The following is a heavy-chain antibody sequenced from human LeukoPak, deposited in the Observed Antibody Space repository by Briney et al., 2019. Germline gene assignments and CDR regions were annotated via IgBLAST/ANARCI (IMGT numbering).Heavy chain of an antibody. CDR2: IYTSGST. Sequence: SETLSLTCTVSGASISSYYWSCIRQPAGKGLEWIGRIYTSGSTNYNPSLKSRATMSVDTSKNQFSLKLSSVTAADTAVYYCARGKASDSGYDYPLDYWGQGTLVTVSS. CDR1: GASISSYY. J-gene: IGHJ4*02. D-gene: IGHD5-12*01. CDR3: ARGKASDSGYDYPLDY. V-gene: IGHV4-4*07.